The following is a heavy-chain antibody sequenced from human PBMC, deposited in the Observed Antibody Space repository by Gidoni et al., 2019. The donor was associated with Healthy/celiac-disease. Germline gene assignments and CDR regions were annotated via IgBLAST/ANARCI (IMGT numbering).Heavy chain of an antibody. Sequence: QVQLVESGGGVVQPGRSRRLSCAASGFTFGSYGMHWVRQAPGKGLEWVAVIWYDGSNKYYADSVKCRFTISRDNSKNTLYLQMNSLRAEDTAVYYCARDGSVATKYYFDYWGQGTLVTVSS. CDR3: ARDGSVATKYYFDY. CDR2: IWYDGSNK. CDR1: GFTFGSYG. D-gene: IGHD2-2*03. J-gene: IGHJ4*02. V-gene: IGHV3-33*01.